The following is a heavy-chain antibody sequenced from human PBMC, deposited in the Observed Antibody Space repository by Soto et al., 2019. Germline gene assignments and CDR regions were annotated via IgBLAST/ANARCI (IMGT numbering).Heavy chain of an antibody. CDR1: GYTFTSYY. D-gene: IGHD3-22*01. CDR3: ARVRTNTYYYDSSGGDAFDI. CDR2: INPSGGST. J-gene: IGHJ3*02. Sequence: ASVKVSCKVSGYTFTSYYMHWVRQAPGQGLEWMGIINPSGGSTSYAQKFQGRVTMTGDTSTSTVYMELSSLRSEDTAVYYCARVRTNTYYYDSSGGDAFDIWGQGTMVTVSS. V-gene: IGHV1-46*01.